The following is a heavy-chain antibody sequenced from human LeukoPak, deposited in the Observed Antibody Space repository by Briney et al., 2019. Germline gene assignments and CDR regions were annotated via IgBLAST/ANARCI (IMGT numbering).Heavy chain of an antibody. J-gene: IGHJ4*02. CDR3: AREPRYYGSGSHDY. Sequence: ASVKVSCKASGYTFTGYYMHWVRQAPGQGLEWMGWINPNSGGTNYAQKFQGRVTMTRDTSISTAHMELSRLRSDDTAVYYCAREPRYYGSGSHDYWGQGTLVTVSS. V-gene: IGHV1-2*02. D-gene: IGHD3-10*01. CDR1: GYTFTGYY. CDR2: INPNSGGT.